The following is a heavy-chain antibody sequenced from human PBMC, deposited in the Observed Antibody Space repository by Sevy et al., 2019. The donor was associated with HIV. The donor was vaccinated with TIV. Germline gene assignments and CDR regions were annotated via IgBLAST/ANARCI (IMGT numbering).Heavy chain of an antibody. CDR3: ARGLYGDYVGYFDL. CDR1: GFTVSSNY. D-gene: IGHD4-17*01. V-gene: IGHV3-53*01. J-gene: IGHJ2*01. Sequence: GGSLRLSCAVSGFTVSSNYMSWVRQAPGKGLEWVSIIYSSGSTYYADSVKGRFTVSRDNSKNTVYLQMNSLRAEDTAVHYCARGLYGDYVGYFDLWGRGTLLTVSS. CDR2: IYSSGST.